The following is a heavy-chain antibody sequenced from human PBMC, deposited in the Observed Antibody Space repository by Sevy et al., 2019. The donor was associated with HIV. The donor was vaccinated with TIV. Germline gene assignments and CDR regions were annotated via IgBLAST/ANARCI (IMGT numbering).Heavy chain of an antibody. Sequence: EGSLRLSCAASGFTFSSYWMSWVRQAPGKGLEWVANIKQDGSEKYYVDSVKGRFTISRDNAKNSLYLQMNSLRAEDTAVYYCARDQWFVDNSGMDVWGQGTTVTVSS. D-gene: IGHD3-10*01. CDR3: ARDQWFVDNSGMDV. CDR2: IKQDGSEK. CDR1: GFTFSSYW. V-gene: IGHV3-7*01. J-gene: IGHJ6*02.